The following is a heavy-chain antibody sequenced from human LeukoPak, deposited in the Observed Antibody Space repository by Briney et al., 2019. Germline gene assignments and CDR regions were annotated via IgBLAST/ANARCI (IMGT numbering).Heavy chain of an antibody. CDR2: IYYSGST. CDR1: GGSISSGGYY. Sequence: SETLSLTCTVSGGSISSGGYYWSWIRQHPGKGLEWIGYIYYSGSTNYNPSLKSRVTISVDTSKNQFSLKLSSVTAADTAVYYCARGGDDYVWGSFDYWGQGTLVTVSS. J-gene: IGHJ4*02. V-gene: IGHV4-61*08. D-gene: IGHD3-16*01. CDR3: ARGGDDYVWGSFDY.